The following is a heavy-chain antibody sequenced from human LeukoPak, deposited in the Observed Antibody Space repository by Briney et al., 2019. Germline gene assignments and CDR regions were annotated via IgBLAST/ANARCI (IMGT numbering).Heavy chain of an antibody. CDR3: ARDSSGWSRDY. CDR2: TSVNSNI. D-gene: IGHD6-19*01. J-gene: IGHJ4*02. CDR1: GFTFSSFG. V-gene: IGHV3-21*01. Sequence: PGGSLRLSCAASGFTFSSFGMSWVRQAPGKGLEWVSTTSVNSNIYYADSVKGRFTISRDNAKNSLHLQINSLRAEDTAVYFCARDSSGWSRDYWGQGTLVTVSS.